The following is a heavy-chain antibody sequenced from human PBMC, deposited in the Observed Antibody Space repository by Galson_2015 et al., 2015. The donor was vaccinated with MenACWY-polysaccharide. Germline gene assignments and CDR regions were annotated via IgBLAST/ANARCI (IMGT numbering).Heavy chain of an antibody. D-gene: IGHD6-13*01. J-gene: IGHJ4*02. CDR3: AKDISVASVGSDY. Sequence: VKGRFTISRDNSKNTLYLQMNSLRPEDTALYYCAKDISVASVGSDYWGQGTLVTVSS. V-gene: IGHV3-9*01.